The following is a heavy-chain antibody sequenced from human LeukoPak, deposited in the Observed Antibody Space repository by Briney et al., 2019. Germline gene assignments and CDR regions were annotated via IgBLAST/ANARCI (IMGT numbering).Heavy chain of an antibody. CDR1: GGSISSGDYY. V-gene: IGHV4-30-4*08. CDR2: IYYSGST. Sequence: SQTLSLTCTVSGGSISSGDYYWRWIRQPPGTGLEWIGYIYYSGSTYYNPSLKSRVTISVDTSKNQFSLKLSSVTAADTAVYYCARESNCGGDCYSDAFDIWGQGTMVTVSS. J-gene: IGHJ3*02. CDR3: ARESNCGGDCYSDAFDI. D-gene: IGHD2-21*01.